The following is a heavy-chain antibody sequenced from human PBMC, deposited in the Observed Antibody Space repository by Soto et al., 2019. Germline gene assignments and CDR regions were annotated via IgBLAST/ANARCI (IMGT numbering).Heavy chain of an antibody. V-gene: IGHV3-9*01. CDR2: ISWNSGSI. Sequence: GGSLRLSCAASGFTFSSYSMHWVRQAPGKGLEWVSGISWNSGSIGYADPVKGRFTISRDNAKNSLYLQMNSLRAEDTALYYCAKDMRPRGGRPDAFDIWGQGTMVTVSS. CDR1: GFTFSSYS. CDR3: AKDMRPRGGRPDAFDI. D-gene: IGHD2-15*01. J-gene: IGHJ3*02.